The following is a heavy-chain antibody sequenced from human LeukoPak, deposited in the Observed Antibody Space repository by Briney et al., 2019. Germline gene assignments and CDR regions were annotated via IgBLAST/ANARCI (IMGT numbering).Heavy chain of an antibody. V-gene: IGHV3-21*06. J-gene: IGHJ4*02. CDR1: GYTFTNYA. CDR3: ARDSNSWHWHDS. Sequence: PGGSLRLSCAASGYTFTNYAMRCVRQSTGKGREWVAGISSSGGSTFYADSVKGRFTISRDNAKNLLFLQMSNLRADDTAVYYCARDSNSWHWHDSWGQGTLVTVSS. D-gene: IGHD6-13*01. CDR2: ISSSGGST.